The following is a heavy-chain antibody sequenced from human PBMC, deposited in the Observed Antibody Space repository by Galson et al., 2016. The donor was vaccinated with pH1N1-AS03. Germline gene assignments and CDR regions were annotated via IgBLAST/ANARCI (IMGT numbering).Heavy chain of an antibody. V-gene: IGHV4-61*02. CDR3: ARDELWGRHDYLFHY. D-gene: IGHD3-16*01. Sequence: TLSLTCSVSGDSISSNNYFWSWIRQPAGKGLEWIGRLSSLGTANYNPSLESRVSISVDASKNQFSLKLNSVTAADTAVYYCARDELWGRHDYLFHYWGQGALVTVSS. CDR1: GDSISSNNYF. CDR2: LSSLGTA. J-gene: IGHJ4*02.